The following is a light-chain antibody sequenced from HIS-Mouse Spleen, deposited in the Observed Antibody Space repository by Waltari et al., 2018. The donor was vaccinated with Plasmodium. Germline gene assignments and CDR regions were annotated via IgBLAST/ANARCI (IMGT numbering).Light chain of an antibody. CDR3: CSYAGSSTVV. CDR2: EGS. J-gene: IGLJ2*01. CDR1: RSAVGRYNL. Sequence: QSALTQPASVSGSPGQPITIPCTGTRSAVGRYNLFSWYQQHPGQAPKLMIYEGSKRPSGVSNRFSGSKSGNTASLTISGLQAEDEADYYCCSYAGSSTVVFGGGTKLTVL. V-gene: IGLV2-23*01.